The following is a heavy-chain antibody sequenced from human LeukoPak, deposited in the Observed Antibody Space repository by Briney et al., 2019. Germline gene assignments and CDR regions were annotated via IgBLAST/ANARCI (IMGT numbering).Heavy chain of an antibody. Sequence: PSETLSLTCTVSGGSISSSSYYWGWIRQPPGKGLEWIGSIYYSGSTYYNPSLKSRVTISVDTSKNQFSLKLSSVTAADTAVYYCARAQGESTDSTFDYWGQGTLVTVSS. D-gene: IGHD3-16*01. V-gene: IGHV4-39*07. CDR3: ARAQGESTDSTFDY. CDR1: GGSISSSSYY. J-gene: IGHJ4*02. CDR2: IYYSGST.